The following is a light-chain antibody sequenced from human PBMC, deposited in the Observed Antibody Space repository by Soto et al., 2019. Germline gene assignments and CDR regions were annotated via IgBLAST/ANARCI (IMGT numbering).Light chain of an antibody. V-gene: IGLV2-14*01. CDR2: DVR. J-gene: IGLJ1*01. CDR3: SSYADSNNLEV. CDR1: SSDVGGSNY. Sequence: QSALTQPASVSGSPGQSITISCTGTSSDVGGSNYVSWYQQHPGKAPKLMIYDVRNRPSGISNRFSGSKSGNTASLTVSGLQAEEEADYYCSSYADSNNLEVFGTMTKVTDL.